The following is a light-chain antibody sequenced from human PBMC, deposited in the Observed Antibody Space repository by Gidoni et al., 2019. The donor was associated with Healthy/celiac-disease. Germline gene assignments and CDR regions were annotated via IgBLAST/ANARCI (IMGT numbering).Light chain of an antibody. CDR1: SSDVGGYNY. CDR3: SSYTSSSTLYV. Sequence: QSALTKPASVSGSPGQSIPISCTGTSSDVGGYNYVSWYHQHPGKAPKLMIYDVSNRPSGVSNRFSGSKSGNTASLTISGLQAEDEADYYCSSYTSSSTLYVFGTGTKVTVL. CDR2: DVS. V-gene: IGLV2-14*01. J-gene: IGLJ1*01.